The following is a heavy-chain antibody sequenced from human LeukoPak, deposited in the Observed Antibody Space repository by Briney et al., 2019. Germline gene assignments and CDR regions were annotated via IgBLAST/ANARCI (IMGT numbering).Heavy chain of an antibody. D-gene: IGHD3-9*01. Sequence: PGGSLRLSCTTSGFTFSSYWMHWVRQAPGKGLVWVSRLNLDGSSTNYADSVKGRFTISRDNAKNTLYLQMDSLRVEDTAVYYCARQYDILTGYYSYYFDYWGQGTLVTVSS. V-gene: IGHV3-74*01. J-gene: IGHJ4*02. CDR1: GFTFSSYW. CDR3: ARQYDILTGYYSYYFDY. CDR2: LNLDGSST.